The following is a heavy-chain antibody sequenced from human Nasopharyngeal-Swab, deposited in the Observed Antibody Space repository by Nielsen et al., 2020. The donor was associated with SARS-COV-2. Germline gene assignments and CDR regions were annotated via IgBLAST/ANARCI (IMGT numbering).Heavy chain of an antibody. D-gene: IGHD3-10*01. J-gene: IGHJ6*02. Sequence: SETLSLTCTVSGGSISSSSYYWGWIRQPPGKGLEWIGSIYYSGSTYYNPSLKSRVTMSVDTSKNQFSLKLSSVTAADTAVYYCARKRGSGSYWDYYYYAMDVWGQGTTVTVSS. V-gene: IGHV4-39*01. CDR3: ARKRGSGSYWDYYYYAMDV. CDR1: GGSISSSSYY. CDR2: IYYSGST.